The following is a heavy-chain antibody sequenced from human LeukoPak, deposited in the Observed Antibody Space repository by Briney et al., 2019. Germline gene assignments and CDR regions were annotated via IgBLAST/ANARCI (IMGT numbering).Heavy chain of an antibody. J-gene: IGHJ4*02. V-gene: IGHV4-4*02. CDR2: ISQSGTT. D-gene: IGHD3-16*01. Sequence: QVQLQQWGAGLLKPSETLSLTCAVSGASTSSDIWWSWVRQPPGKGLEWIGEISQSGTTNYNPSLKSRGTISIDKSKNQFSLKMTSVTAADTAVDYCAKNAYYCLDYWGQGALVTVSS. CDR3: AKNAYYCLDY. CDR1: GASTSSDIW.